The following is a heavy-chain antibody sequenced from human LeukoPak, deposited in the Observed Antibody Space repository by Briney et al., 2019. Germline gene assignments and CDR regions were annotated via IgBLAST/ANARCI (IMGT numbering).Heavy chain of an antibody. D-gene: IGHD2-15*01. Sequence: SETLSLTCTVSGGSISSSSYYWGWIRQPPGKGLEWIGYIYYSGRTYYNPSLKSRVTISVDTSKNQFSLKLSSVTAADTAVYYCARKVLSGELVFDYWGQGTLVTVSS. V-gene: IGHV4-39*01. CDR2: IYYSGRT. CDR3: ARKVLSGELVFDY. J-gene: IGHJ4*02. CDR1: GGSISSSSYY.